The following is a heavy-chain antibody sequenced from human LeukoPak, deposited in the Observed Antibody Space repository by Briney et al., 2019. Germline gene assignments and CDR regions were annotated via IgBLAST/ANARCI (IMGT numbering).Heavy chain of an antibody. V-gene: IGHV4-59*01. CDR2: IYYSGST. CDR1: GGSISSYY. D-gene: IGHD6-19*01. J-gene: IGHJ4*02. Sequence: PSETLSLTCTVSGGSISSYYWSWIRQPPGKGLEWIGYIYYSGSTNYNPSLKSRVTISVDTSKNQFSLKLSSLTAADTAVYYCARAVAGPHYFDYWGQGTLVTVSS. CDR3: ARAVAGPHYFDY.